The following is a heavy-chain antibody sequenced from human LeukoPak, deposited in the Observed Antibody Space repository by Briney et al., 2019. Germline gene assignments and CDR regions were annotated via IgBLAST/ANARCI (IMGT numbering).Heavy chain of an antibody. J-gene: IGHJ4*02. Sequence: PGGSLRLSCAASGLTFSSYWMSWVRQAPGKGLEWVANIKQDGSEKYYVDSVKGRFTISRDNAKNSLYLQMNSLRAEDTAVYHCAREFWAEGFDYWGQGTLVTVSS. D-gene: IGHD7-27*01. CDR1: GLTFSSYW. CDR2: IKQDGSEK. CDR3: AREFWAEGFDY. V-gene: IGHV3-7*01.